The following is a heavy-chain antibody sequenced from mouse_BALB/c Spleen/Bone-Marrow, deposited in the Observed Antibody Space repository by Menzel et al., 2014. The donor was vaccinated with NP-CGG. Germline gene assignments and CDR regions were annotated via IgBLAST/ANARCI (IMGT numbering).Heavy chain of an antibody. CDR1: GYTFTSYW. Sequence: VQLQQSGAELAKPGASVKMSCKASGYTFTSYWMHWVKQRPGQGLEWIRYINPSTGYTEYNQKFKDKATLTADKSSSTAYMQWSSLTAGDAAVYYCAKGNYEAMDYWGQGTSVTVSS. D-gene: IGHD2-1*01. V-gene: IGHV1-7*01. CDR2: INPSTGYT. CDR3: AKGNYEAMDY. J-gene: IGHJ4*01.